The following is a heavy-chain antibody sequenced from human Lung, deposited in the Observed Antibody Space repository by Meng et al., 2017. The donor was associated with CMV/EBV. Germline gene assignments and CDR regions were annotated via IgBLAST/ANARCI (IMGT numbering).Heavy chain of an antibody. Sequence: VQLRERGPPLVNSPGTLSPTCAASGDTTTNHNWWAWVRQPPGKGLEWIGEIPHRGSSAYNPSLKSRVSMSIDKSKNQFSLKLTSVTAADTAVYHCLRRSGGSVWGQGTLVTVSS. D-gene: IGHD3-10*01. CDR2: IPHRGSS. CDR1: GDTTTNHNW. CDR3: LRRSGGSV. J-gene: IGHJ1*01. V-gene: IGHV4-4*03.